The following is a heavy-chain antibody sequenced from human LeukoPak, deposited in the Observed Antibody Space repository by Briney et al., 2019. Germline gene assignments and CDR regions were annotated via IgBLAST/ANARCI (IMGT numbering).Heavy chain of an antibody. Sequence: RGSLRLSCAASGFTFSSYGMHWVRQAPGKGLEWVAVIWYDGSNKYYADSVKGRFTISRDNSKNTLYLQMNSLRAEDTAVYYCARVADCSSTSCSRSYYYYYYGMDVWGQGTTVTVSS. CDR1: GFTFSSYG. V-gene: IGHV3-33*01. CDR2: IWYDGSNK. D-gene: IGHD2-2*01. CDR3: ARVADCSSTSCSRSYYYYYYGMDV. J-gene: IGHJ6*02.